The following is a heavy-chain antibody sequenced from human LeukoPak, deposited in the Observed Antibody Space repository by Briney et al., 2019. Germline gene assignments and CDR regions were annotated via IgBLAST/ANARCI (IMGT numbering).Heavy chain of an antibody. V-gene: IGHV3-48*03. D-gene: IGHD4-11*01. CDR1: GFTFTKYE. J-gene: IGHJ3*02. CDR3: ATETEYSNYDAFEI. Sequence: GGSLRLSCAASGFTFTKYEMNWVRQAPGKGLEWISYISGGNNAIYYADSVKGRFTISRDNGKNSLYLHMSSLRADDTAIYYCATETEYSNYDAFEIWGQGTMVTVSS. CDR2: ISGGNNAI.